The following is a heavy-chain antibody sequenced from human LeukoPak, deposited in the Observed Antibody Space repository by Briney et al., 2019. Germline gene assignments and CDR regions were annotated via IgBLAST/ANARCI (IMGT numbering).Heavy chain of an antibody. CDR3: VREYPRGEVDDFDY. Sequence: SETLSLTCAVYGGTFSGYYWSWIRQPPGKRLEWGGESNDSGGTNYNPSPKSRIIIPEDTSKNPFSLQLTSVTAADTAVYYCVREYPRGEVDDFDYWGQGTLVTVSS. J-gene: IGHJ4*02. CDR2: SNDSGGT. CDR1: GGTFSGYY. D-gene: IGHD3-16*01. V-gene: IGHV4-34*10.